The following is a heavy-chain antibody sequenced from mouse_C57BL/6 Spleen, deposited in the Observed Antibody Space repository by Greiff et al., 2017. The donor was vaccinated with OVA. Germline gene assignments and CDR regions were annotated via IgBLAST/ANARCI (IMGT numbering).Heavy chain of an antibody. V-gene: IGHV1-55*01. CDR2: IYPGSGST. D-gene: IGHD2-5*01. CDR1: GYTFTSYW. J-gene: IGHJ3*01. CDR3: ARVVYSNSSY. Sequence: QVQLQQPGAELVKPGASVKMTCKASGYTFTSYWITWVKQRPGQGLEWIGDIYPGSGSTNYNEKFKSKATLTVDTTSSTAYMQLSSLTSEDSAVYYCARVVYSNSSYWGQGTLVTVSA.